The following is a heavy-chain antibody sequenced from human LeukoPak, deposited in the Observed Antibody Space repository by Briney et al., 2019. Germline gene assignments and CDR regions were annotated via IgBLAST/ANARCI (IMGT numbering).Heavy chain of an antibody. J-gene: IGHJ4*02. CDR1: GFSFSSYG. CDR3: ARESTTGGFDF. CDR2: IRDDGTEK. D-gene: IGHD1-1*01. V-gene: IGHV3-7*05. Sequence: GGSLRLSCAASGFSFSSYGMSWVRQAPGKGLEWVANIRDDGTEKYYVDSVEGRFTISRDNAKNSLYLQMNILRAEDTAVYFCARESTTGGFDFWGQETLVTVSS.